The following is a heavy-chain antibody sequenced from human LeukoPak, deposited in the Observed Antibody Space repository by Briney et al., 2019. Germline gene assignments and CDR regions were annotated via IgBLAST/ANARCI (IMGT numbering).Heavy chain of an antibody. D-gene: IGHD6-19*01. CDR3: ARDRTYSSGLYFDY. V-gene: IGHV1-69*05. Sequence: GPSVKVSCKASGGTFSSYAISWVRQAPGQGLEWTGRIIPIFGTANYAQKFQGRVTITTDESTSTAYMELSSLRSEDTAVYYCARDRTYSSGLYFDYWGQGTLVTVSS. CDR1: GGTFSSYA. CDR2: IIPIFGTA. J-gene: IGHJ4*02.